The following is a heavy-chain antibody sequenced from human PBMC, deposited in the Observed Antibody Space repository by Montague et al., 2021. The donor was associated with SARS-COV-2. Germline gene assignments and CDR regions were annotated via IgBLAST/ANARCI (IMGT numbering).Heavy chain of an antibody. J-gene: IGHJ5*02. Sequence: SLRLSGAASGFTFNPEAMSWVRQAPGKGLQWVSYISVGAETPYYSDSFXGRFTISRDNSNSTVYLQMNNLRPEDTAVYFCAKMGTNWYPDWFDPWGQGTLVTVSS. D-gene: IGHD6-13*01. V-gene: IGHV3-23*01. CDR1: GFTFNPEA. CDR2: ISVGAETP. CDR3: AKMGTNWYPDWFDP.